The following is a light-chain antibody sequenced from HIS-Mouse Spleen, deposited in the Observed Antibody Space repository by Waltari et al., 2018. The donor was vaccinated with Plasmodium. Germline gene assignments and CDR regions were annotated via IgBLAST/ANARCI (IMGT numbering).Light chain of an antibody. CDR2: GAS. J-gene: IGKJ1*01. CDR1: QSVSSN. V-gene: IGKV3-15*01. Sequence: IVMTQSTATLSVSPGERATLSCSASQSVSSNLAWYQQKPGQAPRLLLYGASTRATGIPARFSGSGSGTEFTLTISSMQSEDFAVYYCQQYNNWPRGTFGQGTKVEIK. CDR3: QQYNNWPRGT.